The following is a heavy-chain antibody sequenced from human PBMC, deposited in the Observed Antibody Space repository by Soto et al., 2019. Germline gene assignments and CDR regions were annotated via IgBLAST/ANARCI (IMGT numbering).Heavy chain of an antibody. CDR3: ARDTLPALYAFDF. Sequence: SETLSLTCTVSGGSISSGAYYWSWVRQHPGKGLEWIGFIYYSGSTYFSPSLKSRLTISVDTSKNQFSLKLSSVTAADTAMYYCARDTLPALYAFDFCGQGTMVTVSS. V-gene: IGHV4-31*03. CDR1: GGSISSGAYY. J-gene: IGHJ3*01. D-gene: IGHD1-26*01. CDR2: IYYSGST.